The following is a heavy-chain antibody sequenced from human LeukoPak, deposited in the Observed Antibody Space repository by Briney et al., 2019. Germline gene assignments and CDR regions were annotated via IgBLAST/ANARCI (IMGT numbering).Heavy chain of an antibody. Sequence: GGSLRLSCAVSGFTFSSYAMHWVRQAPGKGLEYVSAISSNGGSTYYANSVKGRFTISRDNSKNTLYLQMGSLRAEDMAVYYCARGYYYDSSGYSFDYWGQGTLVTVSS. D-gene: IGHD3-22*01. J-gene: IGHJ4*02. V-gene: IGHV3-64*01. CDR2: ISSNGGST. CDR1: GFTFSSYA. CDR3: ARGYYYDSSGYSFDY.